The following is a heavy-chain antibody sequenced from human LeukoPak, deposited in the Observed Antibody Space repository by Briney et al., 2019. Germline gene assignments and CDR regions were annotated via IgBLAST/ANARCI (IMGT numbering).Heavy chain of an antibody. J-gene: IGHJ4*02. V-gene: IGHV3-30*02. CDR3: AKSRSWFYFEN. CDR1: GFTFRNYG. CDR2: IWSEGNNR. D-gene: IGHD6-13*01. Sequence: GGSLRLSCAASGFTFRNYGMHWVRQATGKGLEWVSFIWSEGNNRFYADSVKGRFTISRDNPKSMMYLQMNSLRAEDTATYYRAKSRSWFYFENWGQGALVTVSS.